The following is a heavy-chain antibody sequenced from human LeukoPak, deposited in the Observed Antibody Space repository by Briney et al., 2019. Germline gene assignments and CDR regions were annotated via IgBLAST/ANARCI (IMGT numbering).Heavy chain of an antibody. CDR3: ARESMYSSVGSYGFVI. V-gene: IGHV4-59*01. D-gene: IGHD3-10*01. J-gene: IGHJ3*02. Sequence: PSETLSLTCTVSGGSTSSYYWNWIRQPPGKELEWIGNIYYSGSTNYNPYLKSRVTISIDTSKNQFSLKVNSAIAADTAVYYCARESMYSSVGSYGFVIWGQGTMVTVSS. CDR1: GGSTSSYY. CDR2: IYYSGST.